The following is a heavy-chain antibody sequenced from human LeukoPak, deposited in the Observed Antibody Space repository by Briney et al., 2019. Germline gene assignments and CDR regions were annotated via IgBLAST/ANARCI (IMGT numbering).Heavy chain of an antibody. CDR3: YSPLFEELLSSNAFDI. CDR2: IIPITGIA. Sequence: SVKVSCKASGGTFTSYAISWVRQAPGQGLEWMGRIIPITGIANKAQKFQGRVTFTADKSNSTASMDLNRLRPQDTAVYYCYSPLFEELLSSNAFDIWGQGTMVTVSS. D-gene: IGHD3-10*02. CDR1: GGTFTSYA. J-gene: IGHJ3*02. V-gene: IGHV1-69*04.